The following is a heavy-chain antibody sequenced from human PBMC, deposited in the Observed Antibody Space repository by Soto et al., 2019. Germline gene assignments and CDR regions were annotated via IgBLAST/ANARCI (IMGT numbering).Heavy chain of an antibody. CDR3: AKILGYGGNSFYYYYGMDV. Sequence: PGGSLRLSCAASGFTFSDYYMSWIRQAPGKGLEWVSYISSSSYTNYADSVKGRFTISRDNAKNSLHLQMNSLRAEDTAVYYCAKILGYGGNSFYYYYGMDVWGQGTTVTVSS. V-gene: IGHV3-11*03. D-gene: IGHD2-21*02. CDR2: ISSSSYT. J-gene: IGHJ6*02. CDR1: GFTFSDYY.